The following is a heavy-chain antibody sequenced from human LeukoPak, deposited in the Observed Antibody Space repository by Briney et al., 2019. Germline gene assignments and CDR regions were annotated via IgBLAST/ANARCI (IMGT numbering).Heavy chain of an antibody. CDR3: ASELRFGY. V-gene: IGHV3-48*04. CDR1: GFTFSSYS. Sequence: QTGGSLRLSCAASGFTFSSYSMNWVRKAPGTGLEWVSNIDSRSSTIYYADSVKGRFTISRDNAKNSLYLQMNSLRAEDTAVYYCASELRFGYWGQGTLVTVSS. J-gene: IGHJ4*02. CDR2: IDSRSSTI.